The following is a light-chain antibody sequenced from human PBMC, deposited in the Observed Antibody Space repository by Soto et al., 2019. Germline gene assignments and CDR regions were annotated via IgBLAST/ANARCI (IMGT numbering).Light chain of an antibody. CDR1: SSDIGDSRY. J-gene: IGLJ3*02. CDR2: EVS. CDR3: GSSTSGDTWV. Sequence: QSALTQPASVSGSPGQSSTISCIGASSDIGDSRYVSWYQHHPGKAPKVIIFEVSDRPSGVSSRFSGSKSGNTASLTISGLQAEDEADYYCGSSTSGDTWVFGGGTKLTVL. V-gene: IGLV2-14*01.